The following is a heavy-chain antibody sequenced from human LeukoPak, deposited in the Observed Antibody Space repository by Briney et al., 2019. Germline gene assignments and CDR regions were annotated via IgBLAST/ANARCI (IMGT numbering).Heavy chain of an antibody. CDR2: ISDVEKIP. J-gene: IGHJ4*02. CDR3: ARHGSYIPY. D-gene: IGHD3-10*01. V-gene: IGHV3-23*01. CDR1: GFTFTNYA. Sequence: GGSLRLSCAASGFTFTNYAMSWVRQAPGKGLEWVSGISDVEKIPYYSDSVKGRFTISRDNSKKTVYLQMNNLRAEDTAVYFSARHGSYIPYWGQGIPVTVSS.